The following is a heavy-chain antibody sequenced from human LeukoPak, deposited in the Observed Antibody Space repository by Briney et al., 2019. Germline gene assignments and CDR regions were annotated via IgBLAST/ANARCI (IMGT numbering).Heavy chain of an antibody. J-gene: IGHJ4*02. CDR3: ARGGSSWYYPEGY. Sequence: PSETLSLTCTVSGGSISSYYWTWIRQPPGKGLEWIGYIYYSGSTNYNPSLKSRVTISVDTSKNQFSLKLSFVTAADTAVYYCARGGSSWYYPEGYWGQGTLVTVSS. V-gene: IGHV4-59*01. CDR1: GGSISSYY. CDR2: IYYSGST. D-gene: IGHD6-13*01.